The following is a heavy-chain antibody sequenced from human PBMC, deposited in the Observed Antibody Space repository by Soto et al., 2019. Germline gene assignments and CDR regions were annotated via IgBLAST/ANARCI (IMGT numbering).Heavy chain of an antibody. CDR3: ARRGGNSSGYYYYAMDV. V-gene: IGHV4-31*03. CDR2: IYSNGDT. CDR1: GGSMDSGGYY. Sequence: SETLSLTCSVSGGSMDSGGYYWSWIRQHPGKGLEWIGYIYSNGDTYYNPSLKSRVSISVDPSKNQFSLNMTSVTAADTAVYYCARRGGNSSGYYYYAMDVWGQVTTVTVSS. D-gene: IGHD6-6*01. J-gene: IGHJ6*02.